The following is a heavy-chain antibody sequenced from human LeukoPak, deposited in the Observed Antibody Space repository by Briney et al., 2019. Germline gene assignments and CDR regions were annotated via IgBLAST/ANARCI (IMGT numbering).Heavy chain of an antibody. Sequence: ASVKVSCKASGYTFTSYAMHWVRQAPGQRLEWMGWINAGNGNTKYSQKFQGRVTITRDTSASTAYMELSSLRSEDTAVYYCARVEIRGYSLGYYGMDVWGQGTTVTVSS. CDR3: ARVEIRGYSLGYYGMDV. J-gene: IGHJ6*02. CDR1: GYTFTSYA. CDR2: INAGNGNT. D-gene: IGHD5-18*01. V-gene: IGHV1-3*01.